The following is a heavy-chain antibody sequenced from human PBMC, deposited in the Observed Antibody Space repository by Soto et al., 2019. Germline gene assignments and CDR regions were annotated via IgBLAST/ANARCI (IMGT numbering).Heavy chain of an antibody. D-gene: IGHD6-19*01. CDR2: INWSEDT. CDR1: GFSLTTSGVG. Sequence: QITLKESGPPLVKPTQTLTLTCTFSGFSLTTSGVGVGWIRQPPGKALEWLAFINWSEDTYYSPSLKSRLTIPKDTSKNQVVLTMTNMDPVDTARDYCAHSVRGWYEPFDYWGQGTLVTVSS. J-gene: IGHJ4*02. CDR3: AHSVRGWYEPFDY. V-gene: IGHV2-5*01.